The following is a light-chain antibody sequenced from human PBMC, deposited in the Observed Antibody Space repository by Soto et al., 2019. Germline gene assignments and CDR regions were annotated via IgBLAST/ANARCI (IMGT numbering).Light chain of an antibody. Sequence: EIVMTQSPATLSVSPGERATLSCRASQSVGSDLAWYQQKPGQAPRLLIYAASNRATGIPARFSGSGSGTDFTLTISSLEPEDFAIYYCQQRYNWPLTFGGGTKVDIK. CDR2: AAS. CDR1: QSVGSD. CDR3: QQRYNWPLT. V-gene: IGKV3-11*01. J-gene: IGKJ4*01.